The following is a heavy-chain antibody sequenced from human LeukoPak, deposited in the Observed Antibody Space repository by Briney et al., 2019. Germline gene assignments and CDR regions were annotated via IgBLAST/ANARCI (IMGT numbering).Heavy chain of an antibody. CDR1: GYTFIGHY. CDR3: ARDTTLDTAMVIGYNWFDP. CDR2: INPKSGGA. V-gene: IGHV1-2*07. J-gene: IGHJ5*02. Sequence: ASVKVSCKTSGYTFIGHYIHWVRQAPGQGLEWMGWINPKSGGANYAPRFQGRVTMTRDTSISTAYMELSRLRSDDTAVYYCARDTTLDTAMVIGYNWFDPWGQGTLVTVSS. D-gene: IGHD5-18*01.